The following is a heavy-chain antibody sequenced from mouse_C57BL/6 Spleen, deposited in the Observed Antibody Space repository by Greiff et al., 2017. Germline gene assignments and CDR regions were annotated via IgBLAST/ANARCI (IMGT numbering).Heavy chain of an antibody. J-gene: IGHJ2*01. V-gene: IGHV1-69*01. CDR3: ARLGGEDFDY. CDR1: GYTFTSYW. D-gene: IGHD1-1*02. Sequence: QVHVKQPGAELVMPGASVKLSCKASGYTFTSYWMHWVKQRPGQGLEWIGEIDPSDSYTNYNQKFKGKSTLTVDKSSSTAYMQLSSLTSEDSAVYYCARLGGEDFDYWGQGTTLTVSS. CDR2: IDPSDSYT.